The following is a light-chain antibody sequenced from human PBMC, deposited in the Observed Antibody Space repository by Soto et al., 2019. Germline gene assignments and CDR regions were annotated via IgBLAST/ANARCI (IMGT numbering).Light chain of an antibody. V-gene: IGKV1-5*03. CDR2: KAS. CDR1: QSIDTW. CDR3: QHYNSFPLA. Sequence: DIQMTQSPSTLSASVGDRVTITCRASQSIDTWLAWYQQKPGKAPKLLIYKASTLQSGVPSRFSGSGSRTDFTLTSCLQPDDFATYYCQHYNSFPLAFGGGTKVEIK. J-gene: IGKJ4*01.